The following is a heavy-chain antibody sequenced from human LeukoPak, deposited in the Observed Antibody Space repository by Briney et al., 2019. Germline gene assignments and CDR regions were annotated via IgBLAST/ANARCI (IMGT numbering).Heavy chain of an antibody. D-gene: IGHD3-3*01. CDR2: ISGSGGST. J-gene: IGHJ4*02. V-gene: IGHV3-23*01. CDR1: GFTFNTHA. Sequence: GGSLRLSCAASGFTFNTHAMHWVRQAPGKGLEWVSAISGSGGSTYYADSVKGRFTISRDNSKNTLYLQMNSLRAEDTAVYYCAKGYDFWSGSYYFDYWGQGTLVTVSS. CDR3: AKGYDFWSGSYYFDY.